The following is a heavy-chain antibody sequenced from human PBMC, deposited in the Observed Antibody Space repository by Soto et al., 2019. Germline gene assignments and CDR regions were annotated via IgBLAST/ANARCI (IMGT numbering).Heavy chain of an antibody. CDR3: ALRTTYYYDSSASH. CDR1: GFTFSSYA. J-gene: IGHJ4*02. Sequence: GGSLRLSCAASGFTFSSYAMSWVRQAPGKGLEWVSAISGSGGSTYYADSVKGRFTISRDNSKNKLYLQMNSLRAEDTAVYYCALRTTYYYDSSASHWGQGTLVSVSA. CDR2: ISGSGGST. D-gene: IGHD3-22*01. V-gene: IGHV3-23*01.